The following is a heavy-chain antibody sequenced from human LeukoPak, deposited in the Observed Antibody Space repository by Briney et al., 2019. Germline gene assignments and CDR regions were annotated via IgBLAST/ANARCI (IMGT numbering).Heavy chain of an antibody. CDR3: ARRGTVAASDY. CDR2: IRSKGFGGTT. D-gene: IGHD6-13*01. J-gene: IGHJ4*02. Sequence: GGSLRLSCTGSGFTFGDYAVSWVRQAPGKGLEWVGFIRSKGFGGTTDNAASVKGRFTISRDDSKSIAYLQMNSLKIEDTAVYYCARRGTVAASDYWGQGTLVTVSS. CDR1: GFTFGDYA. V-gene: IGHV3-49*04.